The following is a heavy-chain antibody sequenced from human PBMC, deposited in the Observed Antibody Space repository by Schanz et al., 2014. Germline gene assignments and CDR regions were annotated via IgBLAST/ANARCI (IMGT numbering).Heavy chain of an antibody. V-gene: IGHV3-23*01. J-gene: IGHJ4*02. D-gene: IGHD3-10*01. CDR3: VRDELLWFGEVLSLDY. CDR2: ISASGGTT. CDR1: GFTFSSYA. Sequence: EVHLLDSGGGLVQPGGSLRLSCAASGFTFSSYAMSWLRQAPGKGLEWVSAISASGGTTYYADSVKGRFTISRDNSNKTVDLQMNSLRAEDTALYYCVRDELLWFGEVLSLDYWGQGALVTVSS.